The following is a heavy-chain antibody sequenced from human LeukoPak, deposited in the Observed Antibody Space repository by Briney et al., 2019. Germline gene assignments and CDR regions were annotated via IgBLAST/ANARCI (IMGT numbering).Heavy chain of an antibody. J-gene: IGHJ6*02. V-gene: IGHV1-8*01. Sequence: VASVKVSCKASGYTXTXYDINWVRQATXXXXXXXXXXNXXXGNTGYAQKFQGRVTMTRNTSISTAYMELSSLRSEDTAVYYCARVPSSSWYLFGDYCYYGMDVWGQGTTVTVSS. CDR1: GYTXTXYD. CDR2: XNXXXGNT. CDR3: ARVPSSSWYLFGDYCYYGMDV. D-gene: IGHD6-13*01.